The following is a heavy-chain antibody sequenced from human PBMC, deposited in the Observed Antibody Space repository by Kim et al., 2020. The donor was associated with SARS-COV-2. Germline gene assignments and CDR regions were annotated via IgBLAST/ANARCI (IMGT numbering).Heavy chain of an antibody. D-gene: IGHD3-22*01. V-gene: IGHV4-34*01. CDR2: INHSGST. J-gene: IGHJ6*01. Sequence: SETLSLTCAVYGGSFSGYYWSWIRQPPGKGLEWIGEINHSGSTNYNPSLKSRVTISVDTSKNQFSLKLSSVTAADTAVYYCARGGNYYYSSGYYPDYYY. CDR3: ARGGNYYYSSGYYPDYYY. CDR1: GGSFSGYY.